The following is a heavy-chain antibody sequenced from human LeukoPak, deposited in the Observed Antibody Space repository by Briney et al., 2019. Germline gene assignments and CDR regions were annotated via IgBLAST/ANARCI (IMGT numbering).Heavy chain of an antibody. J-gene: IGHJ5*02. CDR3: ARGMGLRFLDPLNWFDP. V-gene: IGHV4-31*03. Sequence: MTSETLSLTCTVSGGSISSGGYSWSWIRQHPGKGLEWIGYIYYSGSTYYNPSLKSRVTISVDTSKNQFSLKLSSVTAADTAVYYCARGMGLRFLDPLNWFDPWGQGTLVTVSS. D-gene: IGHD3-3*01. CDR2: IYYSGST. CDR1: GGSISSGGYS.